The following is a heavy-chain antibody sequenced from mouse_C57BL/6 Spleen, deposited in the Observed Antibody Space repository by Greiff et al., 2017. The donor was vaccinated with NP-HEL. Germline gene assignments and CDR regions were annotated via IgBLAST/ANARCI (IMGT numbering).Heavy chain of an antibody. CDR1: GFHFNDYY. CDR2: IDPDDGET. J-gene: IGHJ2*01. D-gene: IGHD2-5*01. V-gene: IGHV14-2*01. Sequence: VHVKQSGAELVKPGASVTLSCTASGFHFNDYYMHWVKQRTEQGLEWIGRIDPDDGETTSAPKFQRKATRTADTSANTAYRQLSSLTAENTAVYYCARDSNCRHDYWGQGTTLTVSS. CDR3: ARDSNCRHDY.